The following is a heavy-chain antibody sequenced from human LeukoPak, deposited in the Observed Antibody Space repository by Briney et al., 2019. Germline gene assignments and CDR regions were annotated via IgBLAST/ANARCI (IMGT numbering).Heavy chain of an antibody. D-gene: IGHD2-2*01. Sequence: GGSLRLSCAASGFTFSSTSMSWVRQAPGKGLEWVAVTVGGGDGTYYADSVKGRFTISRDTSKNTLYLQMNSLRAEDTAVYYCARSSSTNFYGMDVWGQGTTVTVSS. CDR2: TVGGGDGT. J-gene: IGHJ6*02. V-gene: IGHV3-23*01. CDR3: ARSSSTNFYGMDV. CDR1: GFTFSSTS.